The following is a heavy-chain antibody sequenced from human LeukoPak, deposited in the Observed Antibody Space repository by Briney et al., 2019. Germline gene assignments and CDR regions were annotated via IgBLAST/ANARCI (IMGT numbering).Heavy chain of an antibody. CDR2: VHLSGRT. CDR1: GGSISTTNW. J-gene: IGHJ4*02. Sequence: SETLSLTCGVSGGSISTTNWWTWVRPPPGEGLEWIGEVHLSGRTHYNPSLESRVTMSVDMSENHISLRLTSVTAADTAVYYCAREGGPYRPLDYWGQGTLVTVSS. CDR3: AREGGPYRPLDY. V-gene: IGHV4-4*02.